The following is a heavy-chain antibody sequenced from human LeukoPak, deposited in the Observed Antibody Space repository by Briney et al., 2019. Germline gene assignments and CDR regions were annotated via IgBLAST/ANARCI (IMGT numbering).Heavy chain of an antibody. J-gene: IGHJ4*02. CDR3: ARVGGYCSGGSCYSIGY. V-gene: IGHV1-8*03. Sequence: ASVKVSCKASGYSFANFGISWVRQAPGQGLEWMGWINPNSGNTGYAQKFQGRVTITRNTSISTTYMELSSLRSEDTAVYYCARVGGYCSGGSCYSIGYWGQGTLVTVSS. CDR2: INPNSGNT. CDR1: GYSFANFG. D-gene: IGHD2-15*01.